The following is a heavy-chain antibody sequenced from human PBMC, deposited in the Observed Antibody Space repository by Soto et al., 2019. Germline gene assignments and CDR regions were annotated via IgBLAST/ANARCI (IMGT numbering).Heavy chain of an antibody. CDR2: IYHSGST. Sequence: PXETLSLTCAVSGYSISSGYYWCCIRQPPGKGLEWIGSIYHSGSTYYNPSLKSRVTISVDTSKNQFSLKLSSVTAADTAVYYCAREDSSGWSGWFGPWGQGTLVTVSS. CDR3: AREDSSGWSGWFGP. J-gene: IGHJ5*02. D-gene: IGHD6-19*01. V-gene: IGHV4-38-2*02. CDR1: GYSISSGYY.